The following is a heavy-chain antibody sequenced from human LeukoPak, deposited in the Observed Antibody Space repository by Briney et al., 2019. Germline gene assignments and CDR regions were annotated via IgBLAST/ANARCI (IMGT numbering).Heavy chain of an antibody. CDR1: GFTFSSYS. CDR3: AKDGGYSYGISEN. Sequence: PGGSLRLSCAASGFTFSSYSMNWVRQAPGKGLEWVSSISSSSSYIYYADSVKGRFTISRDNAKNSLYLQMNSLRAEDTAVYYCAKDGGYSYGISENWGQGTLVTVSS. J-gene: IGHJ4*02. V-gene: IGHV3-21*01. CDR2: ISSSSSYI. D-gene: IGHD5-18*01.